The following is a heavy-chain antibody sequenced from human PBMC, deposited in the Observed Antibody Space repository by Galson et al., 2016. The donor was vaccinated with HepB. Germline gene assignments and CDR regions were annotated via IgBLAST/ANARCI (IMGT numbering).Heavy chain of an antibody. CDR1: GFSLTNYW. CDR3: ARGKATVVRGATAAD. D-gene: IGHD3-10*01. CDR2: INSDGSTT. V-gene: IGHV3-74*01. Sequence: SLRLSCAASGFSLTNYWMHWVRQAPGKGLVWVSRINSDGSTTTYADSVKGRFTISRDNAKNTLYLQMNSLRAEDTALYYCARGKATVVRGATAADWGQGTLVTVSS. J-gene: IGHJ4*02.